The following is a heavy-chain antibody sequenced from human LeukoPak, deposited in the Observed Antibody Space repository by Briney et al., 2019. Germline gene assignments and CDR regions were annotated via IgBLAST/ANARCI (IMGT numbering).Heavy chain of an antibody. CDR1: GYSFTSYW. CDR3: ARWYSSGYSDY. J-gene: IGHJ4*02. Sequence: GESLKISCQGSGYSFTSYWIAWVRQMPGKGLEWMGIIYPGDSDIIMSPSFQGQVTISADKSISTAYLQWSSLKASETAMYFCARWYSSGYSDYWGQGALVTVSS. CDR2: IYPGDSDI. D-gene: IGHD3-22*01. V-gene: IGHV5-51*01.